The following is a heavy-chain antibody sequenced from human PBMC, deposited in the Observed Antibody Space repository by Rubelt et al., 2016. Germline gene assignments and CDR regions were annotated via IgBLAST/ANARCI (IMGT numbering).Heavy chain of an antibody. CDR2: IYYSGST. J-gene: IGHJ6*02. D-gene: IGHD2-21*01. CDR3: ARLWPPSPSAAYYYGMDV. V-gene: IGHV4-39*01. Sequence: GSIYYSGSTYYNPSLKSRVTISVDTSKNQFSLKLSSVTAADTAVYYCARLWPPSPSAAYYYGMDVWGQGTTVTVSS.